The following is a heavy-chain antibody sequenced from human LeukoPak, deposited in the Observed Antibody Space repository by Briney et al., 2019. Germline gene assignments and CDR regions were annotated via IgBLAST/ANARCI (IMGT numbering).Heavy chain of an antibody. Sequence: GGSLRLSCAASGSDFDNYWMTWVRQAPGKGLEWVANMNQDGSEQYYVDSVKGRFTISRDNGKKSLYLQMNSLRAEDTAVYYCSRGQGCAYWGQGTLVTVSS. J-gene: IGHJ4*02. D-gene: IGHD2-8*01. V-gene: IGHV3-7*04. CDR3: SRGQGCAY. CDR2: MNQDGSEQ. CDR1: GSDFDNYW.